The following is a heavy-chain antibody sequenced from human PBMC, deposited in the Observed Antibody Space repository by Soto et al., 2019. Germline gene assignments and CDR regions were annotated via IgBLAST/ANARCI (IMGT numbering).Heavy chain of an antibody. CDR1: GFTFSSYW. V-gene: IGHV3-74*01. Sequence: EVQLVESGGGLVQPGGSLRLSCAASGFTFSSYWMHWVRQAPGKRLVWVSRINSDGSSTSYADSVKGRFTISRDNAKKTLYLQMNSLRAEDTAVYYCARADCSGGSCFYWYFDLWGRGTLVTVSS. D-gene: IGHD2-15*01. CDR3: ARADCSGGSCFYWYFDL. J-gene: IGHJ2*01. CDR2: INSDGSST.